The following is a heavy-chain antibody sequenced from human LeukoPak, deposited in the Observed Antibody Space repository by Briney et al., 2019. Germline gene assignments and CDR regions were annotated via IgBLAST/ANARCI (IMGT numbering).Heavy chain of an antibody. Sequence: GGSLRLSCAASGFTFSSYAMSWVRQAPGKGLEWVSAISGSGGSTYYADSVKGRFTISRDNSKNTLYLQMNGLRAEDTAVYYCAKDYDSSIGYYYYGMDVWGQGTTVTVSS. CDR1: GFTFSSYA. CDR2: ISGSGGST. D-gene: IGHD3-22*01. CDR3: AKDYDSSIGYYYYGMDV. V-gene: IGHV3-23*01. J-gene: IGHJ6*02.